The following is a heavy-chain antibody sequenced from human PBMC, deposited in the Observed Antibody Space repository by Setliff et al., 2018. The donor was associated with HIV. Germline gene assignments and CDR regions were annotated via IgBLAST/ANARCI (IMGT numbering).Heavy chain of an antibody. CDR3: ARLSPPDDYGDLGGVDY. CDR1: GFTFSTYE. V-gene: IGHV3-48*03. J-gene: IGHJ4*02. D-gene: IGHD4-17*01. Sequence: GGSLRLSCAASGFTFSTYEMNWVRQAPGKGLEWVAYISSSDSTIYYADSVKGRFTIYRDNAKNSLFLQMDSLRVEDTAFYYCARLSPPDDYGDLGGVDYCGQGTLVT. CDR2: ISSSDSTI.